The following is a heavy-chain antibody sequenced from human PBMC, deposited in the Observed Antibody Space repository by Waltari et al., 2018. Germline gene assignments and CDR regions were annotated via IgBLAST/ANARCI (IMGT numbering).Heavy chain of an antibody. V-gene: IGHV1-46*01. Sequence: QVQLVQSGAEVKKPGASVKLSCKTSEYTFTSSYIHWVRQAPGQGLEWMGIINPSGGSTIYAQKFQGRVTMTRDTSTSTVYMELSSLRSEDTAVYHCARDTGALWMDVWGQGTTVTVPS. CDR2: INPSGGST. CDR3: ARDTGALWMDV. D-gene: IGHD2-21*01. J-gene: IGHJ6*02. CDR1: EYTFTSSY.